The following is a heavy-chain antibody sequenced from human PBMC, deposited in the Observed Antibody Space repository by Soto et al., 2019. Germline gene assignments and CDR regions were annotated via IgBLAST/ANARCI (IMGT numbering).Heavy chain of an antibody. CDR2: IIPIFGTA. D-gene: IGHD2-15*01. CDR3: ARGAPYCSGGSCYAVY. CDR1: GGTFSSYA. V-gene: IGHV1-69*06. J-gene: IGHJ4*02. Sequence: ASVKVSCKASGGTFSSYAISWVRQAPGQGLEWMGGIIPIFGTANYAQKFQGRVTITADKSTSTAYMELSSLRSEDTAVYYCARGAPYCSGGSCYAVYWGQGTLVTAPQ.